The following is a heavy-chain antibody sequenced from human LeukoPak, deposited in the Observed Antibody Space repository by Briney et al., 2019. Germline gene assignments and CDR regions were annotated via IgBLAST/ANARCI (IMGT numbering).Heavy chain of an antibody. CDR1: GFGFSYAW. J-gene: IGHJ4*02. CDR3: TTAPSGYAYMNGWHLDY. V-gene: IGHV3-15*01. D-gene: IGHD5-18*01. CDR2: IKRKSDGETT. Sequence: GGSLRLSCAASGFGFSYAWMSWVRQAPGKGPEWIGRIKRKSDGETTDYAAPVKGRFTISRDDSKNSLFLQMNSLKTEDTAFYYCTTAPSGYAYMNGWHLDYWGQGALVTVSS.